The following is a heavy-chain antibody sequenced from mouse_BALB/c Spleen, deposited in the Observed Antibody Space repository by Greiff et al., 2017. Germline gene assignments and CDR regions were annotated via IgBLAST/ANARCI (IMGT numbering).Heavy chain of an antibody. CDR3: ALLQRAMDY. J-gene: IGHJ4*01. V-gene: IGHV14-1*02. Sequence: VQLKQSGAELVRPGALVKLSCKASGFNIKDYYMHWVKQRPEQGLEWIGWIDPENGNTIYDPKFQGKASITADTSSNTAYLQLSSLTSEDTAVYYCALLQRAMDYWGQGTSVTVSS. CDR1: GFNIKDYY. CDR2: IDPENGNT.